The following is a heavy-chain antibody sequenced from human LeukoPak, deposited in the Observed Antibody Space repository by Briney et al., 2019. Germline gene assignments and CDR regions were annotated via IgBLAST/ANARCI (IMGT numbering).Heavy chain of an antibody. CDR3: ARSNNDGDYLGVGFDY. CDR1: GYTFSSYA. D-gene: IGHD4-17*01. J-gene: IGHJ4*02. CDR2: INTNTGNP. V-gene: IGHV7-4-1*02. Sequence: ASVKVSCKASGYTFSSYAMNWVRQAPGQGLAWMGWINTNTGNPTYAQGFTGRFVFSLDTSVSTAYLQISSLQAEDTAVYYCARSNNDGDYLGVGFDYWGQGTLVTVSS.